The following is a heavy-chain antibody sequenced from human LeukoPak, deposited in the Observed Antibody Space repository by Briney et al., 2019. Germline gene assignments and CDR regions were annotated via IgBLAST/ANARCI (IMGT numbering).Heavy chain of an antibody. J-gene: IGHJ3*02. V-gene: IGHV3-53*01. D-gene: IGHD3-10*01. CDR3: ARDRPSMVQGVIIFDAFDI. CDR1: GFTVSSNY. CDR2: IYSGGST. Sequence: GGSLRLSCAASGFTVSSNYMSWVRQAPGKGLEWVSAIYSGGSTYYADSVKGRFTISRDNSKNTLYLQMNSLRAEDTAVYYCARDRPSMVQGVIIFDAFDIWGQGTMVTVSS.